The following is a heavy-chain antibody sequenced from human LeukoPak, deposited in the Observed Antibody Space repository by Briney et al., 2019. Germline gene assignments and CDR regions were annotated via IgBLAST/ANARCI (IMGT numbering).Heavy chain of an antibody. CDR3: SSRRSTSFDY. J-gene: IGHJ4*02. CDR2: INSDETST. CDR1: GFTFSNYW. V-gene: IGHV3-74*01. D-gene: IGHD5/OR15-5a*01. Sequence: GESLRLSCAASGFTFSNYWMHWVRQAPGKGLEWVSRINSDETSTNYADSVKGRFTISRDNAKNTLYLQMNSLRAEDTAVYYCSSRRSTSFDYWGQGTLVTVSS.